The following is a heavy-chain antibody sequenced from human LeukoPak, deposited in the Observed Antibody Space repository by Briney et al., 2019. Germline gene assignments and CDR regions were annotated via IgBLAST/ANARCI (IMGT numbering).Heavy chain of an antibody. CDR1: GLTFTTFW. J-gene: IGHJ4*02. Sequence: GGSLRLSCAASGLTFTTFWMNWVRQAPGEGLVWVSLINTDGRTTTYADSVKGRFTVSRDNAKNTLYLQMNSLRAEDTAVYYCARDLHGSPDWWGQGTLVTVSS. CDR3: ARDLHGSPDW. CDR2: INTDGRTT. D-gene: IGHD2-2*03. V-gene: IGHV3-74*01.